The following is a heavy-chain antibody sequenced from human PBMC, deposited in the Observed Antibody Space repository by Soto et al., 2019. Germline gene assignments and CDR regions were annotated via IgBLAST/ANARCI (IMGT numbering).Heavy chain of an antibody. CDR2: VNTVNGNT. D-gene: IGHD2-21*01. CDR3: ARGAYYNVLSCFDY. Sequence: GASVKVSCKASGYTFSRYTLHWVRQAPGQGLEWMGWVNTVNGNTGYSLKFQGRVTISRDTSASTVYMELSSLTSEDTATYYCARGAYYNVLSCFDYWGQGALVTVSS. J-gene: IGHJ4*02. CDR1: GYTFSRYT. V-gene: IGHV1-3*04.